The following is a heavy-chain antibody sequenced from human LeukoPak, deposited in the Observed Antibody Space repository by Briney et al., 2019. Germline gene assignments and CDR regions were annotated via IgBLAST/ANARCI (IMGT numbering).Heavy chain of an antibody. Sequence: AGGSLRLSCAASGFTFSSYAMNWVRQAPGKGLEGVSSISGSGRSTYSADSVKGRFTIFRDNSKNTLYLQMNSLRAEDTAVYYCARDLAVAGTGKVFDIWGQGTMVTVSS. CDR1: GFTFSSYA. CDR3: ARDLAVAGTGKVFDI. J-gene: IGHJ3*02. D-gene: IGHD6-19*01. CDR2: ISGSGRST. V-gene: IGHV3-23*01.